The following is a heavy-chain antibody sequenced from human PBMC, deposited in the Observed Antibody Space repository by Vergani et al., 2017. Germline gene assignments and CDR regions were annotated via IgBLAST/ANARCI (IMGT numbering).Heavy chain of an antibody. D-gene: IGHD3-9*01. Sequence: QVQLVQSGAEVKKPGSSVKVSCKASGGTFSSYAISWVRQAPGQGLEWMGGIIPIFGTANYAQKFQGRVTITADEPTSTAYMELSSLRSEDTAVYYCARVGTISMTTRTRYYYMDVWGKGTTVTVSS. CDR3: ARVGTISMTTRTRYYYMDV. V-gene: IGHV1-69*01. CDR2: IIPIFGTA. J-gene: IGHJ6*03. CDR1: GGTFSSYA.